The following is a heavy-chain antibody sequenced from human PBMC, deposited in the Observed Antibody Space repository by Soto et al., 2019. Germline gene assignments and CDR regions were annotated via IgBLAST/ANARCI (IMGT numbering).Heavy chain of an antibody. CDR2: IWYDGSNK. Sequence: QVQLVESGGGVVQPGRSLRLSCAASGFTFSSYGMHWVRQAPGKGLEWVAVIWYDGSNKYYADSVKGRFTISRDNSKNTLYLQMNSLRAEDTAVYYCARDSRRGYTYFDYWGQGTLVTVSS. D-gene: IGHD6-25*01. CDR3: ARDSRRGYTYFDY. J-gene: IGHJ4*02. CDR1: GFTFSSYG. V-gene: IGHV3-33*01.